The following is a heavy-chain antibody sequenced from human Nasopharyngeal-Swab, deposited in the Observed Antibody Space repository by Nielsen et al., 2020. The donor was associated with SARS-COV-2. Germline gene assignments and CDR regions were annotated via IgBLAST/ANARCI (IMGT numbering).Heavy chain of an antibody. CDR2: ISGSGGST. V-gene: IGHV3-23*01. J-gene: IGHJ4*02. Sequence: ESLKIPYAASGFTFSSHAMSWVRQAPGKGLEWVSAISGSGGSTYYADSVKGRFTISRDNSKNTLYLQMNSLRAEDTAVYYCAKRFSPKWGQGTLVTVSS. CDR1: GFTFSSHA. CDR3: AKRFSPK. D-gene: IGHD3-10*01.